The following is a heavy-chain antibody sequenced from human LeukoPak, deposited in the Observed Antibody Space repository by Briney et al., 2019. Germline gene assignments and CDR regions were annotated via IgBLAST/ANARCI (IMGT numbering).Heavy chain of an antibody. V-gene: IGHV4-34*01. CDR2: INHSGST. CDR3: ARGALLRFLEWLSYGMDV. J-gene: IGHJ6*02. D-gene: IGHD3-3*01. Sequence: SETLSLTCAVYGGSFSGYYWSWIRQPPGKGQEWIGEINHSGSTNYNPSLKSRVTISVDTSKNQFSLKLSSVTAADTAVYYCARGALLRFLEWLSYGMDVWGQGTTVTVSS. CDR1: GGSFSGYY.